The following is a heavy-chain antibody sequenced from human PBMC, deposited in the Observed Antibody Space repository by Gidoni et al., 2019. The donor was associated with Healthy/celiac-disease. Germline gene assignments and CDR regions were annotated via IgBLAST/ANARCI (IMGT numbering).Heavy chain of an antibody. Sequence: QVQLQQWGAGLLKPSETLSLTCAVYGGSFSGYYWSWIRQPPGKGLEWIGEINHSGSTNYNPSLKSRVTISVDTSKNQFSLKLSSVIAADTAVYYCARVRVVGATKLDYWGQGTLVTVSS. D-gene: IGHD1-26*01. CDR1: GGSFSGYY. V-gene: IGHV4-34*01. CDR2: INHSGST. J-gene: IGHJ4*02. CDR3: ARVRVVGATKLDY.